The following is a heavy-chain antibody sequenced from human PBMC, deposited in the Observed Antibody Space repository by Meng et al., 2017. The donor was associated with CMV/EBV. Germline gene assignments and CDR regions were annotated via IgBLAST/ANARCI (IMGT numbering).Heavy chain of an antibody. V-gene: IGHV1-8*03. J-gene: IGHJ6*02. D-gene: IGHD3-10*01. Sequence: SVTVSCKASGYTFSSYGFSWVRQATGQGLEWMGWMNANSSNTDYAQKVQGRVTITRNTSISTAYMELSSLRSEDTAVYYCARGGYGSGVPYGMDVWGQGTTVTVSS. CDR3: ARGGYGSGVPYGMDV. CDR2: MNANSSNT. CDR1: GYTFSSYG.